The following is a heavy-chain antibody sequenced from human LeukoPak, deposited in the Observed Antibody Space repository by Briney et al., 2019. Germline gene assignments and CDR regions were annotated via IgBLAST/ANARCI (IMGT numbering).Heavy chain of an antibody. Sequence: GASVKVSCKASGYTFTNYDISWVRQAPGQGLEWMGWISTYNGNTNYAQKLQGRVTTTTDTSTSTAFMELRSLRSDDTAVYYCARRSSGGGFDYWGQGTLATVSS. CDR1: GYTFTNYD. CDR3: ARRSSGGGFDY. J-gene: IGHJ4*02. V-gene: IGHV1-18*04. CDR2: ISTYNGNT. D-gene: IGHD6-19*01.